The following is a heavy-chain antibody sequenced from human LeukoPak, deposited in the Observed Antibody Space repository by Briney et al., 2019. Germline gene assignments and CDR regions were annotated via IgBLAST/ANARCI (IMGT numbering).Heavy chain of an antibody. CDR2: IYYSGST. CDR1: GGSISSGDYY. J-gene: IGHJ4*02. V-gene: IGHV4-30-4*01. CDR3: ARYSLPRATGVTLFDY. D-gene: IGHD2-21*02. Sequence: PSETLSLTCTVSGGSISSGDYYWSWIRQPPGKGLEWIGYIYYSGSTYYNPSLKSRVTISVDTSKNQFSLKLSSVTAADTAVYYCARYSLPRATGVTLFDYWGQGTLVTVSS.